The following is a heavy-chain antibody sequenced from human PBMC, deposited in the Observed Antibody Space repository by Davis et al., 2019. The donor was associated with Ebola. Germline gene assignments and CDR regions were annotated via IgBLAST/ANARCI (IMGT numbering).Heavy chain of an antibody. D-gene: IGHD3-3*01. CDR3: ARAAVIFGVVIDY. CDR2: IKQDGSEK. CDR1: GFTFSSYW. Sequence: GESLKISCAASGFTFSSYWMSWVHQAPGKGLEWVANIKQDGSEKYYVDSVKGRFTISRDNAKNSLYLQMNSLRAEDTAVYYCARAAVIFGVVIDYWGQGTLVTVSS. J-gene: IGHJ4*02. V-gene: IGHV3-7*01.